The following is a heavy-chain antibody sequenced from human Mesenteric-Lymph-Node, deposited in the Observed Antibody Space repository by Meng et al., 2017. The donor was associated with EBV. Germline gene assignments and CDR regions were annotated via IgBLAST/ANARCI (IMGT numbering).Heavy chain of an antibody. V-gene: IGHV1-18*01. Sequence: DSGSEEKKPGXFMKESCXASGYSFTRYGISWVRQAPGQGLEWMGWISGYNLKTNYEQKYQGRATMTIDTSTSTAYMELRSLRSDDTAMYYCARSLDSSSWNVWLDPWGQGTLVTVSS. D-gene: IGHD6-13*01. CDR3: ARSLDSSSWNVWLDP. CDR1: GYSFTRYG. J-gene: IGHJ5*02. CDR2: ISGYNLKT.